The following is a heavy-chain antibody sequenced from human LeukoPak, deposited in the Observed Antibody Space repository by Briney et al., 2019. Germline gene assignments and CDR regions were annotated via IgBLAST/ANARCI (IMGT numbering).Heavy chain of an antibody. V-gene: IGHV4-39*01. Sequence: SETLPLTCTVSGASISSSNYYWDWIRQPPGKGLEWIGSIYYSGSTYYNPSLKSRVTISVDTSKKQFSLKLSSVTAADTAVYYCARRGAWSGFYDYWGQGTLVTVSS. CDR1: GASISSSNYY. CDR3: ARRGAWSGFYDY. D-gene: IGHD3-3*01. CDR2: IYYSGST. J-gene: IGHJ4*02.